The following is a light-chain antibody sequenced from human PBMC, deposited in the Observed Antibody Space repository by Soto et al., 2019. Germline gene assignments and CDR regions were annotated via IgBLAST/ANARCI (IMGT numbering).Light chain of an antibody. CDR2: GAS. J-gene: IGKJ4*01. V-gene: IGKV3-15*01. CDR1: QSVGSN. Sequence: IVMTQSPATLSASPGERAALSCRASQSVGSNLAWYQQKPGQAPRLLIYGASTRATAIPARFSGSGSGTEFTLTISSLQSEDFAVYYCQQYKIWPEGFGGGTKVDIK. CDR3: QQYKIWPEG.